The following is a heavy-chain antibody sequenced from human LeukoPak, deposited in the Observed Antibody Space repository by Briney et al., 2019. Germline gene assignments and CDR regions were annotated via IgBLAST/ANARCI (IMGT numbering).Heavy chain of an antibody. V-gene: IGHV3-7*01. Sequence: GGSLRLSCAASGFTFSSYWMSWVRQAPGKGLEWVANIKQDGSEKYYVDSVKGRFTISRDNAKNSLYLQMNSLRAEDTAAYYCARDYYYGSGRLGYMDVWGKGTTVTVSS. J-gene: IGHJ6*03. CDR3: ARDYYYGSGRLGYMDV. CDR2: IKQDGSEK. D-gene: IGHD3-10*01. CDR1: GFTFSSYW.